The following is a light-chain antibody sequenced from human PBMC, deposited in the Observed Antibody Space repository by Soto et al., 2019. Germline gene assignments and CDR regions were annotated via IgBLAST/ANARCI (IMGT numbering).Light chain of an antibody. CDR3: SSYAATNTVL. V-gene: IGLV2-14*03. J-gene: IGLJ2*01. Sequence: QSALAQPASVSGSPGQSITISCTGTSSDIGAFNYVSWYQQHPGDAPKLLIFGVSDRPSGISVRFSASQSGNTAALTISGLQTEDEAHYFCSSYAATNTVLFGGGTKLTVL. CDR2: GVS. CDR1: SSDIGAFNY.